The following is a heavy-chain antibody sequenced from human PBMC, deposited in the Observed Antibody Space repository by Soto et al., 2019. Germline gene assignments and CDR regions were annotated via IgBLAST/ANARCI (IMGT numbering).Heavy chain of an antibody. V-gene: IGHV1-69*08. J-gene: IGHJ4*02. CDR2: IIPILGIA. D-gene: IGHD3-22*01. CDR3: ARDASGDYYDSSGYLDY. Sequence: QVQLVQSGAEVKKPGSSVKVSCKASGGTFSSYTISWVRQAPGQGLEWMGRIIPILGIANYAQKFQGRVTITADKSTSTAYMELSSLRSEDTGVYYCARDASGDYYDSSGYLDYWGQGTLVTVSS. CDR1: GGTFSSYT.